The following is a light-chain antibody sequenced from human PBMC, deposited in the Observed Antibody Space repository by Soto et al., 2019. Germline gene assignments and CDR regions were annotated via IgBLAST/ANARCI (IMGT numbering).Light chain of an antibody. CDR3: QQYFRPWT. CDR1: QSVLYSSNHKNY. V-gene: IGKV4-1*01. CDR2: WAS. Sequence: DIVMTQSPDSLAVSLGERATINCKSSQSVLYSSNHKNYLAWYQLKPGQPPKLLIYWASTRESGVPDRFSGSGSGTDFTLTSSSLQAEDVAVYYCQQYFRPWTFGQGTKVEIK. J-gene: IGKJ1*01.